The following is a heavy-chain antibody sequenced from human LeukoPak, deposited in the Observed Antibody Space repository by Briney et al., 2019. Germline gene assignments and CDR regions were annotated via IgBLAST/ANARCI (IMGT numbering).Heavy chain of an antibody. D-gene: IGHD1-26*01. CDR3: ARDDRSGSPYYLDY. J-gene: IGHJ4*02. Sequence: GAAVKVSCKASGFTFTSFGISWVRQAPGPGLKWMGWNSTYSSDTNDAQKRQSRVTKTRDTTTNTAFMELSSLRSDDTAVYYCARDDRSGSPYYLDYWGQGTLVTVSS. CDR2: NSTYSSDT. CDR1: GFTFTSFG. V-gene: IGHV1-18*01.